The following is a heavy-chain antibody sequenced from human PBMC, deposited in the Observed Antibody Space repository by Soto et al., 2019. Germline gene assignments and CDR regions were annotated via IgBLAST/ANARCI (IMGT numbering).Heavy chain of an antibody. CDR2: INSGGNT. CDR1: GFDASVNY. CDR3: VRENYYYGMDV. Sequence: GGSLRLSCASSGFDASVNYMTWVRQAPVKGLEWVSAINSGGNTFYADSVKGRFTISRDNSKNTLYLQMNSLRVEDTAMYYCVRENYYYGMDVWGQGTAVTVSS. J-gene: IGHJ6*02. V-gene: IGHV3-66*01.